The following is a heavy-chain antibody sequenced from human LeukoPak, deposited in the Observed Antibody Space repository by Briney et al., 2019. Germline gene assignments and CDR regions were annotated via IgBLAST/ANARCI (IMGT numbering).Heavy chain of an antibody. CDR2: INHSGST. CDR3: ARGLRDYVWGSYRSNKPFDY. Sequence: SETLSLTCAVSGGSFSGYYWSWIRQPPGKGLEWIGEINHSGSTNYNPYLKSRVTISVDTSKNQFSLKLSSVTAADTAVYYCARGLRDYVWGSYRSNKPFDYWGQGTLVTVSS. J-gene: IGHJ4*02. D-gene: IGHD3-16*02. CDR1: GGSFSGYY. V-gene: IGHV4-34*01.